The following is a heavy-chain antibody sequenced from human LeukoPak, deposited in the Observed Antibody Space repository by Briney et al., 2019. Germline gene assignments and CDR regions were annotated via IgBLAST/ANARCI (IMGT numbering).Heavy chain of an antibody. V-gene: IGHV1-69*13. J-gene: IGHJ6*02. CDR2: IIPIFGTA. D-gene: IGHD5-24*01. Sequence: ASVKVSCKASGGTFSSYAISWVRQAPGQGLEWMGGIIPIFGTANYAQKFQGRVTITADESTSTAYTELSSLRSEDTAVYYCARDNLMAQNYYYGMDVWGQGTTVTVSS. CDR1: GGTFSSYA. CDR3: ARDNLMAQNYYYGMDV.